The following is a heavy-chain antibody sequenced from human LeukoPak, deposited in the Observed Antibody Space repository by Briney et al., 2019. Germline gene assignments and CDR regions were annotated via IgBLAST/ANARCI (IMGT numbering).Heavy chain of an antibody. J-gene: IGHJ6*03. V-gene: IGHV3-9*01. CDR1: GFTFDDYA. CDR2: ISWNSGSI. CDR3: AKDSGGSPSGYYYMDV. D-gene: IGHD1-26*01. Sequence: GRSLRLSCAASGFTFDDYAMHWVRQAPGKGLEWVSGISWNSGSIGYADSAKGRFTISRDNAKNSLYLQMNSLRAEDTALYYCAKDSGGSPSGYYYMDVWGKGTTVTVSS.